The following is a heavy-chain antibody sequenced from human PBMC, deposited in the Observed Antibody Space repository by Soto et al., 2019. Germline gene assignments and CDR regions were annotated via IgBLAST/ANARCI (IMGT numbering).Heavy chain of an antibody. D-gene: IGHD5-18*01. CDR2: IWYDGSNA. Sequence: PGGSLRLSCAASGFTFRSYAMHWVRQAPGKGLEWVALIWYDGSNAYYADSVKGRFTISRDNSQITLYLQMNGLRAEDTAVYYCVSGRQPLFDYWGQGTLVTVSS. V-gene: IGHV3-33*01. CDR1: GFTFRSYA. CDR3: VSGRQPLFDY. J-gene: IGHJ4*02.